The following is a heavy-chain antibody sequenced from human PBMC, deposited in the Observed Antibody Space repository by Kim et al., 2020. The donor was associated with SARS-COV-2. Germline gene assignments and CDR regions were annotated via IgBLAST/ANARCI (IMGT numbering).Heavy chain of an antibody. V-gene: IGHV3-23*01. CDR3: AGATDRAPYYFYYGMDV. Sequence: GGSLRLSCAASGFSFSNYGMSWVRQAPGKGLDWVSGISRSGEYTYYADSVKGRFTISRDNSKNTLYLQMNSLRAEDTAVYYCAGATDRAPYYFYYGMDVWGQGTTVTVSS. D-gene: IGHD1-26*01. J-gene: IGHJ6*02. CDR1: GFSFSNYG. CDR2: ISRSGEYT.